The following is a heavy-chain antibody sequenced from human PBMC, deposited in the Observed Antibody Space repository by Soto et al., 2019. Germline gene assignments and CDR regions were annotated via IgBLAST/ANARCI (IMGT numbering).Heavy chain of an antibody. CDR3: ARCPGCGGSCLLAGEYFQH. Sequence: QVQLVESGGGVVQPGRSLRLSCAASGFTFSSYAMHWVRQAPGKGLEWVAVISYDGSNKYYADSVKGRFTISRDNSKNTLYLRMNSLRAEDTAVYYCARCPGCGGSCLLAGEYFQHWGQGTLVTVSS. J-gene: IGHJ1*01. V-gene: IGHV3-30-3*01. CDR2: ISYDGSNK. D-gene: IGHD2-15*01. CDR1: GFTFSSYA.